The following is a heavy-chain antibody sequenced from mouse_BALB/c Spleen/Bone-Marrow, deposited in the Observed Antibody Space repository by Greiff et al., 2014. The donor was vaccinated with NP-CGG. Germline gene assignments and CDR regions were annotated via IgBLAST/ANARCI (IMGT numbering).Heavy chain of an antibody. J-gene: IGHJ2*01. CDR2: IYPSDSYT. CDR1: GYTFTSYW. Sequence: QVQLQQSGAELVMPGASVKLSCKASGYTFTSYWINWVKQRPGQGLEWIGNIYPSDSYTNYNQKFKDKATLTVDKSSSTAYMQLSSPTSGDSAVYYCTRGYYGSSYDYWGQGTTLTVSS. V-gene: IGHV1-69*01. CDR3: TRGYYGSSYDY. D-gene: IGHD1-1*01.